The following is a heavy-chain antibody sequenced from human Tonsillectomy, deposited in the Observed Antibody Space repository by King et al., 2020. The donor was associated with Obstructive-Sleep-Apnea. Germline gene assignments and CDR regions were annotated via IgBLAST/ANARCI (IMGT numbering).Heavy chain of an antibody. Sequence: VQLVESGGGLVQPGGSLRLSCAASGFTFSSYAMSWVRQAPGKGLEWVSAISGSGGSTYYADSVKGRFTISRDTSNNTLYLQMNSLGAEDTAVYYCAKQWGVLYYDSSGYWSGFDYWGQGTLVTVSS. CDR1: GFTFSSYA. J-gene: IGHJ4*02. D-gene: IGHD3-22*01. V-gene: IGHV3-23*04. CDR3: AKQWGVLYYDSSGYWSGFDY. CDR2: ISGSGGST.